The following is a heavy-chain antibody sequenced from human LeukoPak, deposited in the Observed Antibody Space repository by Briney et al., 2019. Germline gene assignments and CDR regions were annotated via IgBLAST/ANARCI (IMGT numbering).Heavy chain of an antibody. CDR1: GYTLTSYG. CDR2: ISAYNGNT. V-gene: IGHV1-18*01. D-gene: IGHD3-3*01. CDR3: ARDGSQYYDFWSGYSSNYAFDI. Sequence: GASVKVSCKASGYTLTSYGISWVRQAPGQGLEWMGWISAYNGNTNYAQKLQGRVTMTTDTSTSTAYMELGSLRSDDTAVYYCARDGSQYYDFWSGYSSNYAFDIWGQGTMVTVSS. J-gene: IGHJ3*02.